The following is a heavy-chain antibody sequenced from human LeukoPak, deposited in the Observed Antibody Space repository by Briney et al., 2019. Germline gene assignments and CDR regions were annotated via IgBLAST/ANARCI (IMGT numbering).Heavy chain of an antibody. J-gene: IGHJ3*02. D-gene: IGHD6-19*01. Sequence: GGSLRLSCAASGFTFSSYSMNWVRQAPGKGLEWVSYISSSSSTIYYADSVKGRFTISRDNAKNSLYLQMNSLRAEDTAVYYCAKRAVAGIIDAFDIWGQGTMVTVSS. CDR1: GFTFSSYS. V-gene: IGHV3-48*04. CDR3: AKRAVAGIIDAFDI. CDR2: ISSSSSTI.